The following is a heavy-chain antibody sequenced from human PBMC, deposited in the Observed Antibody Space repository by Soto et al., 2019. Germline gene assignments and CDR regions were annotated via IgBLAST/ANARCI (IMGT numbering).Heavy chain of an antibody. CDR2: INSDGSST. Sequence: GGSLRLSCAASGFTFSSYWMHWVRQAPGKGLVWVSRINSDGSSTSYADSVKGRFTISRDNAKNTLYLQMNSLRAEDTAVYYCARTDYDILTGYPYYFDYWGQGTLVTVS. V-gene: IGHV3-74*01. J-gene: IGHJ4*02. CDR1: GFTFSSYW. CDR3: ARTDYDILTGYPYYFDY. D-gene: IGHD3-9*01.